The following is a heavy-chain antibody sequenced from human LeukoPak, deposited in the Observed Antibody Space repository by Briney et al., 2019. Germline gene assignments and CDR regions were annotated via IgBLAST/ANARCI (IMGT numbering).Heavy chain of an antibody. J-gene: IGHJ5*02. CDR3: VRAHHPGGWFDP. CDR2: IKQDGSEK. D-gene: IGHD3-10*01. CDR1: GFTFSSYW. V-gene: IGHV3-7*04. Sequence: PGGSLRLSCAASGFTFSSYWMSWVRQAPGKGLEWVANIKQDGSEKYYVDSVKGRFTISRDSAKSSLYLQMNSLRAEDTAVHYCVRAHHPGGWFDPWGQGTLVTVSS.